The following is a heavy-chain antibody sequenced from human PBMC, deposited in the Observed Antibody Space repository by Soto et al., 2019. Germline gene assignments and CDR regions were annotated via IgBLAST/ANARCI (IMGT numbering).Heavy chain of an antibody. J-gene: IGHJ5*02. Sequence: SETLSLTCSVSGGSIDRNTYYWAWIRQPPGEGLEWIGTIYYSGASYYNPSLKSRVTMSVATSKNQFSLRLSSVTAADTAIYYCARDKESYDHSGPRFETWGQGTLVTVSS. D-gene: IGHD3-22*01. CDR3: ARDKESYDHSGPRFET. V-gene: IGHV4-39*02. CDR2: IYYSGAS. CDR1: GGSIDRNTYY.